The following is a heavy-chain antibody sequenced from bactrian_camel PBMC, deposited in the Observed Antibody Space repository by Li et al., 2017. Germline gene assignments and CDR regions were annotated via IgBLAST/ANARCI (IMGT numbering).Heavy chain of an antibody. Sequence: QLPQSFRGSVHTRGSLRLLCDFSAPLAGSACMAWYPQAPGQERDGVAAIFSGTTGPHKHYANWVKGRFIISQDDAKNTLYLRMNDLKPEDTAMYYCAAEGYDGSCGPGGHCDYGGQGTQGTVS. J-gene: IGHJ4*01. CDR1: APLAGSAC. V-gene: IGHV3S57*01. CDR2: IFSGTTGPHK. CDR3: AAEGYDGSCGPGGHCDY. D-gene: IGHD6*01.